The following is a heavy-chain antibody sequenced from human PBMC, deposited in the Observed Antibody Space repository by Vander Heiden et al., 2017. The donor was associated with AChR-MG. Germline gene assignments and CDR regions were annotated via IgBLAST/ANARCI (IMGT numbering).Heavy chain of an antibody. V-gene: IGHV5-51*01. CDR2: IYPGDSDT. CDR3: ARHAYSGYDYEHIDY. J-gene: IGHJ4*02. CDR1: RYSFTRYW. D-gene: IGHD5-12*01. Sequence: EVQLVQSGAEVKTPGASLKISCKGSRYSFTRYWIGWVRQMPGKGLEWMGIIYPGDSDTRYSPSFQGQVTISADKSISTAYLQWSSLKASDTAMYYCARHAYSGYDYEHIDYWGQGTLVTVSS.